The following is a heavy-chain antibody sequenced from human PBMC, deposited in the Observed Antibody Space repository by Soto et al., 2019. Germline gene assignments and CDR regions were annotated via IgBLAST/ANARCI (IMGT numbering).Heavy chain of an antibody. Sequence: GGSLRLSCAASGFTFSSYGMHWVRQAPGKGLEWVAVIWYDGSNKYYAESVRGRFTISRDNSKNTLYLQMNSLRAEDTAVYYCARDSHVGSGWQLTADYWGQGTLVTVSS. CDR1: GFTFSSYG. D-gene: IGHD6-19*01. J-gene: IGHJ4*02. V-gene: IGHV3-33*01. CDR2: IWYDGSNK. CDR3: ARDSHVGSGWQLTADY.